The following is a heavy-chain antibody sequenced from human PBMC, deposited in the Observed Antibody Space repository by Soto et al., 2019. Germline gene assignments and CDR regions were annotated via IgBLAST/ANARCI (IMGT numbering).Heavy chain of an antibody. CDR3: AKEARGWYEEGAFDI. CDR2: ISYDGSNK. CDR1: GFTFSSYG. D-gene: IGHD6-19*01. J-gene: IGHJ3*02. V-gene: IGHV3-30*18. Sequence: GGSLRLSCAASGFTFSSYGMHWVRQAPGKGLEWVAVISYDGSNKYYADSVKGRFTISRDNSKNTLYLQMNSLRAEDTAVYYCAKEARGWYEEGAFDIWGQGTMVTVSS.